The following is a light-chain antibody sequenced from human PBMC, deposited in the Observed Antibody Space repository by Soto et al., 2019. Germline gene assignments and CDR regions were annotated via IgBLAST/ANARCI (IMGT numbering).Light chain of an antibody. CDR1: QSVGSW. CDR2: DAS. J-gene: IGKJ1*01. Sequence: DFQMTQSPPTLSASVGDRVTFTCRASQSVGSWLAWYQQKAGKAPKLLIYDASSLETGVPSRFSGSGSGTEFTLTINSLQPDDFATYFCQQYARYWTFGQGTKVEIK. V-gene: IGKV1-5*01. CDR3: QQYARYWT.